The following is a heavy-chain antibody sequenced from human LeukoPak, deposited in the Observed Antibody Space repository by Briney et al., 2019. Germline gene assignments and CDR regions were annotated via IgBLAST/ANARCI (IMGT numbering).Heavy chain of an antibody. CDR3: ARGLLGYYDSSGYRAFDI. Sequence: SETLSLTCTVSDGSITNYDWSWVRQPPGKGLEFIGHVHYSGTADYNPSLKSRVTISIDTSKNQFSLKLSSVTAADTAVYYCARGLLGYYDSSGYRAFDIWGQGTMVTVSS. CDR2: VHYSGTA. D-gene: IGHD3-22*01. CDR1: DGSITNYD. J-gene: IGHJ3*02. V-gene: IGHV4-59*01.